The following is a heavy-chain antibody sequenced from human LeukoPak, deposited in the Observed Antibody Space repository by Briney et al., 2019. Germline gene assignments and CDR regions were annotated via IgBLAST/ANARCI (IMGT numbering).Heavy chain of an antibody. D-gene: IGHD5-18*01. Sequence: PGGSLRLSCAASGFTFDDYAMRWVRQAPGKGLEWVSGIRWNSGSIGYADSVKGRFTISRDNAKNSLYLQMNSLRAEDTALYYCAKDEGYSYGGGRGFDYWGQGTLVTVSS. V-gene: IGHV3-9*01. J-gene: IGHJ4*02. CDR2: IRWNSGSI. CDR3: AKDEGYSYGGGRGFDY. CDR1: GFTFDDYA.